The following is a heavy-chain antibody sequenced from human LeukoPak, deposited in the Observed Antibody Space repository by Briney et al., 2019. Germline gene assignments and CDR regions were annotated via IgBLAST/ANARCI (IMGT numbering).Heavy chain of an antibody. Sequence: KTSETMSLTCAVYGGSLSGYSWSWIRQPPGKGLEWIGENNHSGSTNYNPSLKSRVTISADTSKNQFSLKLSAVTAADTAFYYCARVPGRPADVFDHWGQGTLVTVSS. D-gene: IGHD2-2*01. CDR3: ARVPGRPADVFDH. CDR2: NNHSGST. J-gene: IGHJ4*02. CDR1: GGSLSGYS. V-gene: IGHV4-34*01.